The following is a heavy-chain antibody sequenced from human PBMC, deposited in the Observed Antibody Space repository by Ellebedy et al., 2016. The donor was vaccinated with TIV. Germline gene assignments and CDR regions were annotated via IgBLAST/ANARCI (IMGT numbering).Heavy chain of an antibody. D-gene: IGHD3-10*01. Sequence: SVKVSXXASGGNLGVYSVTWVRQAPGQGLEWVGGIIPIYGSTNYPQKFQGRVILSADESMTTAYMELSGLTYEDTAVYFCATDRYYSGSGSYRRRLYYEMDVWGQGTTVTVSS. V-gene: IGHV1-69*13. CDR3: ATDRYYSGSGSYRRRLYYEMDV. J-gene: IGHJ6*02. CDR2: IIPIYGST. CDR1: GGNLGVYS.